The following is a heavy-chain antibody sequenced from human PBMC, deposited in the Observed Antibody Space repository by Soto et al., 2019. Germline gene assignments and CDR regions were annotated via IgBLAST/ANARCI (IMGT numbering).Heavy chain of an antibody. CDR2: IYFTGST. CDR3: TRGPPRVQWFDP. Sequence: XETLSLTCTVSGGAVSSGTYYWRWIRQPPGKGLEWIGHIYFTGSTNYNPSLKSRVTMSLDTSRNQFSLKLSSVTAADTAVYYCTRGPPRVQWFDPWGLGTLVTVSS. V-gene: IGHV4-61*01. CDR1: GGAVSSGTYY. J-gene: IGHJ5*02.